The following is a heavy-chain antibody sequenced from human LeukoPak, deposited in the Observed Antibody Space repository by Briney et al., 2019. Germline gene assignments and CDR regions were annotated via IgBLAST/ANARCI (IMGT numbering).Heavy chain of an antibody. CDR1: GFTFSSYA. J-gene: IGHJ4*02. Sequence: GSLTLSCAASGFTFSSYAMSWVRQAPGKGLEWVSAISGSGGSTYYADSVKGRFTISRDNSKNTLYLQMNSLRAEDTAVYYCAKAPGPSSGSYWGYFDYWGQGTLVTVSS. V-gene: IGHV3-23*01. CDR3: AKAPGPSSGSYWGYFDY. CDR2: ISGSGGST. D-gene: IGHD1-26*01.